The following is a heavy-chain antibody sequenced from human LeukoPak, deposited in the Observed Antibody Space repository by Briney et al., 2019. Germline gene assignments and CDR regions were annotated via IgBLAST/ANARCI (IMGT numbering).Heavy chain of an antibody. Sequence: SQTLSLTCAVSGGSISSGGYSWSWIRQPPGKGLEWIGYIYHSGSTYYNPSLKNRVTISVDTSKNQFSLKLSSVTAADTAVYYCARAVAGTDYWGQGTLVTVSS. D-gene: IGHD6-19*01. CDR1: GGSISSGGYS. CDR3: ARAVAGTDY. V-gene: IGHV4-30-2*01. CDR2: IYHSGST. J-gene: IGHJ4*02.